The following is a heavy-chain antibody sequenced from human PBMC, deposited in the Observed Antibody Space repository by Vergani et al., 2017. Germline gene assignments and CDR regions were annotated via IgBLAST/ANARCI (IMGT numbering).Heavy chain of an antibody. CDR3: ASKRGACRSACCHSYVF. Sequence: QVQLQESGPGLVKPSETLSLTCTVSGDSVISTDSHWGWIRQPPGKGLEWIGSMDYSGSTSYNPSLESRISISFETPKNQFSLRLTSVTAADTAVYYCASKRGACRSACCHSYVFWGPGTLVGVSS. V-gene: IGHV4-39*01. D-gene: IGHD2-15*01. CDR2: MDYSGST. J-gene: IGHJ4*02. CDR1: GDSVISTDSH.